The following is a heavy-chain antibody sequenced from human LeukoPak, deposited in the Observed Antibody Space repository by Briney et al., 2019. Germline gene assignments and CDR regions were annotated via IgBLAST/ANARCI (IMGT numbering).Heavy chain of an antibody. CDR1: AYTFTGYY. D-gene: IGHD3-16*02. Sequence: ASVKVSCKASAYTFTGYYIHWVRQAPGQGLEWMGTINPSGGSTSYAQKFQGRVTMTRDTSTSTVYMELSSLRSEDTAVYYCARAITFGGVIVVWGQGTLVTVSS. J-gene: IGHJ4*02. V-gene: IGHV1-46*01. CDR2: INPSGGST. CDR3: ARAITFGGVIVV.